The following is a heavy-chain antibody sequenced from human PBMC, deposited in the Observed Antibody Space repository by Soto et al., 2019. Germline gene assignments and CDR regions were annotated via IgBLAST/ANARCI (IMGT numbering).Heavy chain of an antibody. D-gene: IGHD1-26*01. J-gene: IGHJ5*02. CDR3: ARVCSGSYDCSHPARPREGWFDH. V-gene: IGHV3-53*02. CDR2: VDSGGST. CDR1: GFTVSSNY. Sequence: EVQLVETGGGLIQPGGSLRLSCAASGFTVSSNYMSWVRQAPGKGREWVSVVDSGGSTYYAGSVKGRFTISRYTFTNTLSVQMISLKAEDTAVYYCARVCSGSYDCSHPARPREGWFDHWGQGTLVTVSS.